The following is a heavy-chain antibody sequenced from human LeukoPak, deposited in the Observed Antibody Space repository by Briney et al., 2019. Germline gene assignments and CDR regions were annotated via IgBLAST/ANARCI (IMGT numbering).Heavy chain of an antibody. J-gene: IGHJ4*02. CDR2: IYYSGGT. Sequence: SETLSLTCTVSGGSISSGGYYWSWIRQHPGTGLEWIGYIYYSGGTYYNPSLKSRVTISVDTSKNQFSLKLSSVTAADTAVYYCARALGSGTPNWGQGTLVTVSS. CDR3: ARALGSGTPN. CDR1: GGSISSGGYY. V-gene: IGHV4-31*03. D-gene: IGHD3-10*01.